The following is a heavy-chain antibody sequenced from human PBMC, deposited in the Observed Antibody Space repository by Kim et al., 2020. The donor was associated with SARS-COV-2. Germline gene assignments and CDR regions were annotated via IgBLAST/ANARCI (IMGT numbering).Heavy chain of an antibody. CDR2: ISSSGSTI. V-gene: IGHV3-11*01. CDR3: ARPRAYCGGDCYSPFDP. D-gene: IGHD2-21*02. Sequence: GGSLRLSCTASEFTFSDYYMSWIRQAPGKGLEWVSYISSSGSTIYYADSVKGRFTISRDNAKNSLYLQMNSLRAEDTAVYYCARPRAYCGGDCYSPFDPWGQGTLVTVSS. CDR1: EFTFSDYY. J-gene: IGHJ5*02.